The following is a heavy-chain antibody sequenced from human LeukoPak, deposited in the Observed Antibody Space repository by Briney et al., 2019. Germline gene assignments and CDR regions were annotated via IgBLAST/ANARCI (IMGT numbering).Heavy chain of an antibody. V-gene: IGHV3-11*01. CDR3: ARETVAGTFDY. Sequence: GGSLRLSCAASGFTFSDYYISWIRQAPGKGLEWVSDISPSGGIISYADSVKGRFIISRDYAKESLHLQMNSLRVEDSAVYYCARETVAGTFDYWGQGTQVTVSS. CDR1: GFTFSDYY. CDR2: ISPSGGII. J-gene: IGHJ4*02. D-gene: IGHD6-19*01.